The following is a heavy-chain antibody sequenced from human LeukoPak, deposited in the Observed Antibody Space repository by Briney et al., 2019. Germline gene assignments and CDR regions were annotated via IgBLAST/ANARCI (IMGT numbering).Heavy chain of an antibody. CDR2: INPNSGGT. J-gene: IGHJ5*02. D-gene: IGHD6-6*01. V-gene: IGHV1-2*02. CDR1: GYTFTGYY. Sequence: ASVKVSCKASGYTFTGYYMHWVRQAPGQGLEWMGWINPNSGGTNYAQKFQGRVTMTRDTSISTAYMELRSLRSDDTAVYYCARDGNSSPWFDPWGQGTLVTVSS. CDR3: ARDGNSSPWFDP.